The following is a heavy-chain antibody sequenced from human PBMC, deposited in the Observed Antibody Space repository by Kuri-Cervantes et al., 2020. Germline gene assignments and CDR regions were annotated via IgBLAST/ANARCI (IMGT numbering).Heavy chain of an antibody. J-gene: IGHJ5*02. CDR2: IYYTGST. Sequence: SETLSLTCTVFGGSIWSTTYSWGWIRQPPGEGLEWIGNIYYTGSTYYNPSLSSQVTISVDTSKNQFSLKLSSVTAADTAVYYCARSGSSWLSAGSWFDPWGQGTLVTVSS. V-gene: IGHV4-39*07. D-gene: IGHD6-13*01. CDR3: ARSGSSWLSAGSWFDP. CDR1: GGSIWSTTYS.